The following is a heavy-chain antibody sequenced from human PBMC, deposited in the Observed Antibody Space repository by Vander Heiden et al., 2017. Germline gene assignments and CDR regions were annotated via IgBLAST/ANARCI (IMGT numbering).Heavy chain of an antibody. D-gene: IGHD2-2*01. CDR2: ISWNSGSI. V-gene: IGHV3-9*01. J-gene: IGHJ4*02. Sequence: EVQLVESGGGLVQPGRSLRLSCAASGFTFDDYAMHWVRQAPGKGLEWVSGISWNSGSIGYADSVKGRFTISRDNAKNSLYLQMNSLRAEDTALYYCAKDIGHCRSTSCEDWGQGTLVTVSS. CDR1: GFTFDDYA. CDR3: AKDIGHCRSTSCED.